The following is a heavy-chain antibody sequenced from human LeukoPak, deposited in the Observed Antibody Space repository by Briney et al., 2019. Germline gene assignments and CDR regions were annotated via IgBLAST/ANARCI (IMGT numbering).Heavy chain of an antibody. J-gene: IGHJ2*01. CDR1: GFTFSSYG. Sequence: ESGGGVVQPGRSLRLSCAASGFTFSSYGMHWVRQAPGKGLEWVAVIWYDGSNKYYADSVKGRFTISRDNSKNTLYLQMNSLRAEDTAVYYCARGGYSSSWYLWWYFDLWGRGTLVTVSS. V-gene: IGHV3-33*01. D-gene: IGHD6-13*01. CDR3: ARGGYSSSWYLWWYFDL. CDR2: IWYDGSNK.